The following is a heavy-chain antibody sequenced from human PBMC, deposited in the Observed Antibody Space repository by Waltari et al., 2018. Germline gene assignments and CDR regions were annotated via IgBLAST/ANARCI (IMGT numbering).Heavy chain of an antibody. CDR1: GGTFCSYA. CDR2: IIPIFGTA. D-gene: IGHD1-26*01. V-gene: IGHV1-69*14. Sequence: QVQLVQSVAAVKKPGSSVKVSCKATGGTFCSYAISWVRQAPGQGLEWMGGIIPIFGTANYAQKFQGIVTITADKSTSTAYMELSILRSEDTAVYYCARDRGIGLDYWGQGTLVTVSS. J-gene: IGHJ4*02. CDR3: ARDRGIGLDY.